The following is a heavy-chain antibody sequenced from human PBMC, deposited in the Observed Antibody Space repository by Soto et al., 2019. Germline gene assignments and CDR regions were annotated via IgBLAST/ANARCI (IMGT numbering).Heavy chain of an antibody. CDR3: ARLELTGLDN. Sequence: SETLSLTCSVSGDSVSSGSYYWSWVRQPPGKGLEWIGYIFYSGNTNYNPSLQSRVTISVDTSKNQFSLKLRSVTAADTAIYFCARLELTGLDNWGQGTPVTVSS. CDR1: GDSVSSGSYY. D-gene: IGHD3-9*01. V-gene: IGHV4-61*01. J-gene: IGHJ4*02. CDR2: IFYSGNT.